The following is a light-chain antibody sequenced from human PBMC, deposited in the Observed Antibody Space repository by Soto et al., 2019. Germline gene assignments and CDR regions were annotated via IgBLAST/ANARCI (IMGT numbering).Light chain of an antibody. CDR1: QTVLYNSNNKYY. Sequence: DIVMTQSPDSLAVSLGEGATINCKSSQTVLYNSNNKYYVAWYQQKPGQPPKLLFYWASTRESGVPDRFSGSGSGTDFTLTISSLQAEDVAVYYCQQYYITPWTFGQGTKVEIK. V-gene: IGKV4-1*01. J-gene: IGKJ1*01. CDR2: WAS. CDR3: QQYYITPWT.